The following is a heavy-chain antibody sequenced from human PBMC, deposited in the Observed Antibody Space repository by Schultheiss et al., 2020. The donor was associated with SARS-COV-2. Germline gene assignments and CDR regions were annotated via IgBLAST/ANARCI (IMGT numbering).Heavy chain of an antibody. CDR1: GFTFSSYG. D-gene: IGHD6-6*01. J-gene: IGHJ4*02. CDR2: ISYDGSNK. CDR3: ARDRYSSSSGGVFDY. V-gene: IGHV3-30*03. Sequence: GGSLRLSCAASGFTFSSYGMHWVRQAPGKGLEWVTVISYDGSNKYYADSVKGRFTISRDNSKNTLYLQMNSLRAEDTAVYYCARDRYSSSSGGVFDYWGQGTLVTVSS.